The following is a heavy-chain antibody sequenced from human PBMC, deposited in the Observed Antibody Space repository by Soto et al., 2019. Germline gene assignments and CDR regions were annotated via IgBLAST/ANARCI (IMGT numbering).Heavy chain of an antibody. CDR2: IVVGSGNT. D-gene: IGHD3-10*01. V-gene: IGHV1-58*01. J-gene: IGHJ6*02. CDR1: GFTFTSSA. CDR3: AAPGLSTHAPGYYGMDV. Sequence: QMQLVQSGPEVKKPGTSVKVSCKASGFTFTSSAVQWVRQARGQRLEWIGWIVVGSGNTNYAQKFQERVTITRDMSTSTAYMELSSLRSEDTAVYYCAAPGLSTHAPGYYGMDVWGQGTTVTVSS.